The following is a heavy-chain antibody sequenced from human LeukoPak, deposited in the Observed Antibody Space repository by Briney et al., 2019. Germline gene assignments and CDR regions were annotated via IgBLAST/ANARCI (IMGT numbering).Heavy chain of an antibody. V-gene: IGHV4-61*08. CDR1: GGSVSSGGYY. Sequence: SETLSLTCTVSGGSVSSGGYYWSWIRQPPGKGLEWIGCIYYSGSTNYNPSLKSRVTISVDTSKNQFSLKLSSVTAADTPVYYCARDPGKSYDILTGYYYYYYYGMDVWGKGTAVTVSS. J-gene: IGHJ6*04. CDR3: ARDPGKSYDILTGYYYYYYYGMDV. D-gene: IGHD3-9*01. CDR2: IYYSGST.